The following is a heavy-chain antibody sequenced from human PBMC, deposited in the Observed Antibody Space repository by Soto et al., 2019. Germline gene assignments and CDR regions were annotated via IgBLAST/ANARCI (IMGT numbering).Heavy chain of an antibody. V-gene: IGHV4-59*01. CDR1: GGSISSYY. Sequence: SETLSLTCTVSGGSISSYYWRWIRQPPGKGLEWIGYIYYSGGTNYNPSLKSRVTISVDTSKNQCSLKLSSVTAADTAVYYCARDSLGTFFDYWGQGTLVTVSS. CDR2: IYYSGGT. CDR3: ARDSLGTFFDY. D-gene: IGHD1-1*01. J-gene: IGHJ4*02.